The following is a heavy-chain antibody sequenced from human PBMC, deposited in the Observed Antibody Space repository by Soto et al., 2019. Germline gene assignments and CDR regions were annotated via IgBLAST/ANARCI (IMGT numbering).Heavy chain of an antibody. CDR1: GFTFSSYA. Sequence: GGSLRLSCAASGFTFSSYAMSWVRKAPGKGLEWVSAISGSGGSTYYEDSVKGRFTISRENSKNTLYLQVNSLRAEDTAVYYCAKDWHRWFQGGFDYWGQGTLVTVSS. D-gene: IGHD2-15*01. V-gene: IGHV3-23*01. CDR2: ISGSGGST. J-gene: IGHJ4*02. CDR3: AKDWHRWFQGGFDY.